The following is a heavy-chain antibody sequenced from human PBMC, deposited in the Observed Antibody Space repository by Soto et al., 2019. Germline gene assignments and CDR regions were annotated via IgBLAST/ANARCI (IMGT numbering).Heavy chain of an antibody. V-gene: IGHV4-59*01. CDR2: IYYSGST. D-gene: IGHD3-3*01. J-gene: IGHJ5*02. CDR1: GGSISSYY. Sequence: PSETLSLTCTVSGGSISSYYWSWIRQPPGKGLEWIGYIYYSGSTNYNPSLKSRVTISVDTSKNQFSLKLSSVTAADTAVYYCARALSEGSYYDFWSGYYDWFDPWGQGTLVTVSS. CDR3: ARALSEGSYYDFWSGYYDWFDP.